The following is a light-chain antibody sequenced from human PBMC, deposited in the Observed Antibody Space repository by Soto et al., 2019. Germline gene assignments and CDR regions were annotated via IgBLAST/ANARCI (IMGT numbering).Light chain of an antibody. V-gene: IGLV1-40*01. J-gene: IGLJ1*01. CDR1: SSNIGAGYD. CDR3: QSYDSSLSVSHV. CDR2: GNK. Sequence: QSVLTQPPSVSGAPGQRVTISCTGSSSNIGAGYDVHWYQQRPGTAPKLLIYGNKNRPSGVPDRFSGSKSGTSASLAITGLQAEDEADYYCQSYDSSLSVSHVFGTGTKVTAL.